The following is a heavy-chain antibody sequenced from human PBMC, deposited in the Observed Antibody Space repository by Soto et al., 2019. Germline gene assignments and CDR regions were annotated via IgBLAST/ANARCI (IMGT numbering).Heavy chain of an antibody. V-gene: IGHV4-38-2*02. Sequence: SETLSLTCAVSGYSISSGYYWGWIRQPPGKGLEWIGSIYHSGSTYYNPSLKSRVTISVGTSKNQFSLKLSSVTAADTAVYYCAREDGYSYGYRGYFDYWGQGTLVTVSS. CDR3: AREDGYSYGYRGYFDY. CDR1: GYSISSGYY. J-gene: IGHJ4*02. D-gene: IGHD5-18*01. CDR2: IYHSGST.